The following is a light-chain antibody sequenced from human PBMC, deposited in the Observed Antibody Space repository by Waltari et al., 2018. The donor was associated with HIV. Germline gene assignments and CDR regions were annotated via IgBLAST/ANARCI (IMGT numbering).Light chain of an antibody. V-gene: IGLV2-23*02. CDR1: SSNVGSDDL. CDR3: CSCPRSGIRYV. J-gene: IGLJ1*01. Sequence: QSALTQPASVSVSPGQSITISCTGTSSNVGSDDLVSWYQQHPGEAPKRVFYEVTKRPSGVSNRFSGSKSGNTASLTISGLQAEDEADYYCCSCPRSGIRYVFGTGTKVTVL. CDR2: EVT.